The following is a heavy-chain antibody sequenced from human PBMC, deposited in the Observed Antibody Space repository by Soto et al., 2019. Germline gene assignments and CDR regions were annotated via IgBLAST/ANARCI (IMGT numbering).Heavy chain of an antibody. CDR2: ISAYNGNT. D-gene: IGHD3-9*01. CDR3: ARLIRGGSVEDILTGYYWFDP. CDR1: GYTFTSYG. Sequence: ASVKVSCKASGYTFTSYGISWVRQAPGQGLEWMGWISAYNGNTNYAQKLQGRVTMTTDTSTSTAYMELRSLRSDDTAVYYCARLIRGGSVEDILTGYYWFDPWGQGTLVTVSS. J-gene: IGHJ5*02. V-gene: IGHV1-18*01.